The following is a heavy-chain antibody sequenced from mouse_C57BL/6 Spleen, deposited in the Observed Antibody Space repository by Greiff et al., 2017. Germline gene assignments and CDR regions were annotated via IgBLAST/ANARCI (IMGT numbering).Heavy chain of an antibody. D-gene: IGHD1-2*01. Sequence: QVQLQQPGAELVRPGSSEKLSWKASGYTFTSYWMHWVKQRPIQGLEWIGNIDPSDSETHYNQKFKDKATLTVDKSSSTAYMQLSSLTSEDSAVYYCARGDGAYWGQGTLVTVSA. CDR1: GYTFTSYW. CDR3: ARGDGAY. J-gene: IGHJ3*01. V-gene: IGHV1-52*01. CDR2: IDPSDSET.